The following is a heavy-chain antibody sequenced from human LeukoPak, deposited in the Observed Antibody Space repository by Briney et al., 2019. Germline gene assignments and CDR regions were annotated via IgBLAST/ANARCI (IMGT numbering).Heavy chain of an antibody. J-gene: IGHJ4*02. CDR2: ISWNSGSI. V-gene: IGHV3-9*01. Sequence: GGSLRLSCAASGFIFSDYYMSWIRQAPGKGLEWVSGISWNSGSIGYADSVKGRFTISRDNAKNSLYLQMNSLRAEDTALYYCAKDGYSSSWYIDYWGQGTLVTVSS. CDR1: GFIFSDYY. D-gene: IGHD6-13*01. CDR3: AKDGYSSSWYIDY.